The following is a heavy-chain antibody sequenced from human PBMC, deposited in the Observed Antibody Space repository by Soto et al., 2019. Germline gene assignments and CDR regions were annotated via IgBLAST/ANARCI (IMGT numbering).Heavy chain of an antibody. J-gene: IGHJ4*02. CDR3: AKDGDIAAAGYYFDY. D-gene: IGHD6-13*01. CDR2: ISYDGNNK. V-gene: IGHV3-30*18. Sequence: HPGVCLRLSCAASGFNFSNYGMDWFRQTPGKGLEWVAVISYDGNNKYSADSVKGRFTISRDNSKNTLYLQMNSLRVEDTAVYYCAKDGDIAAAGYYFDYWGQGTLVTVAS. CDR1: GFNFSNYG.